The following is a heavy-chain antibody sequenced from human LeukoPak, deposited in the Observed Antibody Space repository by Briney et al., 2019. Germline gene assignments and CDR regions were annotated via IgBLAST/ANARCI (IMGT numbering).Heavy chain of an antibody. CDR2: IYYSGSS. CDR3: ARQNFDQYYFDF. D-gene: IGHD3-9*01. Sequence: SETLSLICTVSGDSISSDDSYWSWIRQHPGKGLEWIGYIYYSGSSYYVPSLQSRVSMSVDTSKNQFSLQLSSVTAADTAVYYCARQNFDQYYFDFWGQGTLVTVSS. J-gene: IGHJ4*02. CDR1: GDSISSDDSY. V-gene: IGHV4-31*03.